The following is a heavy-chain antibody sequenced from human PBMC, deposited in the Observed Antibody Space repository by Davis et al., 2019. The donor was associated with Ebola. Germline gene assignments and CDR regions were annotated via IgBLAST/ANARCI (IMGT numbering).Heavy chain of an antibody. CDR3: ARSITGIQYYGMDV. V-gene: IGHV1-69*13. CDR1: GGTFSSYA. CDR2: IIPIFGTA. J-gene: IGHJ6*02. Sequence: AASVKVSCKASGGTFSSYAISWVRQAPGQGLEWMGGIIPIFGTANYAQKFQGRVTITADESTSTAYMELSSLRSEDTAVYYCARSITGIQYYGMDVWGQGTTVTVSS. D-gene: IGHD1-20*01.